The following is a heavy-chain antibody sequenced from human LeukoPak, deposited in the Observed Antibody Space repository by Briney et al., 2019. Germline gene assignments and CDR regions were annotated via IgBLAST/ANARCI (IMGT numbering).Heavy chain of an antibody. D-gene: IGHD5-18*01. CDR1: GGSISSSSYY. CDR3: ARSGYRGRLDWFDP. J-gene: IGHJ5*02. Sequence: SETLSLTCTASGGSISSSSYYWGWIRQPPGKGLEWIGSIYYSGSTYYNPSLKSRVTISVDTSKNQFSLKLSSVAAADTAVYYCARSGYRGRLDWFDPWGQGTLVTVSS. CDR2: IYYSGST. V-gene: IGHV4-39*07.